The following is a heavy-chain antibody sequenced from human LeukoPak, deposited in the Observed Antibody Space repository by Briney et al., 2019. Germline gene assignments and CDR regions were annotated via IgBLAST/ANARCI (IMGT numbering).Heavy chain of an antibody. CDR1: GGSLSSGGYF. D-gene: IGHD5-24*01. V-gene: IGHV4-31*11. Sequence: EPSQTLSLTCAVSGGSLSSGGYFWGWIRQYPGKGLEWIGCISHSGTSYYNPSLKSRVTISVDTSRNQFSLELSSVTAADTAVYFCARERRDGRNYSDFWGQGALVTVSS. J-gene: IGHJ4*02. CDR2: ISHSGTS. CDR3: ARERRDGRNYSDF.